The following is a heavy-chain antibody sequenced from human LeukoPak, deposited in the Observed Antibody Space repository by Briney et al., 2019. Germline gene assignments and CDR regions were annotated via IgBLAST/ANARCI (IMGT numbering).Heavy chain of an antibody. V-gene: IGHV4-34*01. CDR3: ARGRTTVTTGGVSP. CDR2: INHSGST. D-gene: IGHD4-17*01. J-gene: IGHJ5*02. Sequence: SETLSLTCAVYGGSFSGYYWSWIRQPPGKGLEWIGEINHSGSTNYNPSLKSRVTISVDTSKNQFSLKLRSVTAADTAVYYCARGRTTVTTGGVSPWGQGTLVTVSS. CDR1: GGSFSGYY.